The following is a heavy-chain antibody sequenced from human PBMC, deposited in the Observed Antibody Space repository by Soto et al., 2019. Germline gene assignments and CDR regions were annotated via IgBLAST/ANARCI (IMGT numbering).Heavy chain of an antibody. CDR1: GLPFRDYA. CDR3: VKGDKPGTSYCGL. D-gene: IGHD1-1*01. CDR2: TNWYVGST. V-gene: IGHV3-43D*04. Sequence: PWGSVRLSCAASGLPFRDYAMHWVRHAPGRGLEWVAVTNWYVGSTYYADSVSGRFTISRDNRKNSLFLEMSSLRPEDTALYYCVKGDKPGTSYCGLWGKENTVSVSA. J-gene: IGHJ6*04.